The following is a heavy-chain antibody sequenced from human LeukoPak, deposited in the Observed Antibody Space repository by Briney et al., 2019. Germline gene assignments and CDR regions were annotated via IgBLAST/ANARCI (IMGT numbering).Heavy chain of an antibody. V-gene: IGHV3-9*01. CDR3: AKAKREDATAGCFDY. Sequence: PGGSLSLSCAVSGFTFDDYVMHCVRRSPGKGRECVSGISWNSGSIGYADSVKGRFTISRENVKTSLYLLINRLSAEDTALYSCAKAKREDATAGCFDYWGQGTLVTVSS. CDR2: ISWNSGSI. CDR1: GFTFDDYV. J-gene: IGHJ4*02. D-gene: IGHD2-15*01.